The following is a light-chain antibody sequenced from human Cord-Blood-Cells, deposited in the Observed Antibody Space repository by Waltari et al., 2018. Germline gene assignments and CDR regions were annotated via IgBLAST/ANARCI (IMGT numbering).Light chain of an antibody. CDR2: WAS. Sequence: DIVMTQSPDSLAVSLGERAPINCKSSQSVLYSSNNKNYLAWYQQKPGQPPKLLIYWASTRESGFPDRFSGSGSGTDFTLTISSLQAEDVAVYYCQQYYSTPTFGQGTKVEIK. V-gene: IGKV4-1*01. CDR3: QQYYSTPT. CDR1: QSVLYSSNNKNY. J-gene: IGKJ1*01.